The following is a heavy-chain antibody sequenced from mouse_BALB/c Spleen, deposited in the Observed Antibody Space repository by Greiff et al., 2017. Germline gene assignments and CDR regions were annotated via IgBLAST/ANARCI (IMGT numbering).Heavy chain of an antibody. J-gene: IGHJ2*01. D-gene: IGHD2-14*01. V-gene: IGHV1-9*01. Sequence: VKLQESGAELMKPGASVKISCKATGYTFSSYWIEWVKQRPGHGLEWIGEILPGSGSTNYNEKFKGKATFTADTSSNTAYMQLSSLTSEDSAVYYCARKDYRYDYFDYWGQGTTLTVSS. CDR2: ILPGSGST. CDR3: ARKDYRYDYFDY. CDR1: GYTFSSYW.